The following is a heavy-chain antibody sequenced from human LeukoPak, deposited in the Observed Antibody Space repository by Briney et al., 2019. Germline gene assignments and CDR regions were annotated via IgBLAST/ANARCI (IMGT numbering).Heavy chain of an antibody. Sequence: SGGSLRLSCAASGFTFSSYAMSWVRQAPGKGLEWVSTISGSGGTTYYADSVKGRFTISRDNTKNTLYLQMSGLRADDTAVYYCAKMEWQQNYFDCWGQGTLVTVSS. CDR3: AKMEWQQNYFDC. CDR1: GFTFSSYA. D-gene: IGHD3-3*01. V-gene: IGHV3-23*01. CDR2: ISGSGGTT. J-gene: IGHJ4*02.